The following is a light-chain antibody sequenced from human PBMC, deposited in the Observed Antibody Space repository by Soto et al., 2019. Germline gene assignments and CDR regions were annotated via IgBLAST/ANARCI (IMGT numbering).Light chain of an antibody. V-gene: IGLV2-14*01. CDR1: NSDIGGYNY. CDR3: CSYISGTTRV. CDR2: EVS. J-gene: IGLJ3*02. Sequence: QPVLTQPASVSGSPGQSITISCTGTNSDIGGYNYVSWYQQHPGKAPKVIIYEVSNRPSGVSNRFSGSKSGNTASLTISGLQTEDEADYYCCSYISGTTRVFGGGTKLTVL.